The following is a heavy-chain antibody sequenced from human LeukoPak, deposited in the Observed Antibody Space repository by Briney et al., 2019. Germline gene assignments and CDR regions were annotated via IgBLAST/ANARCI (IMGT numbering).Heavy chain of an antibody. D-gene: IGHD6-6*01. Sequence: ASETLSLTCTVSGGSISSYYWSWIRQPPGKGLEWIGYIYYSGSTYYNPSLKSRITISVDTSKNQFSRKLSSVTATDTAVYYCARDGSSLRRPIDPWGQGTLVTVSS. J-gene: IGHJ5*02. V-gene: IGHV4-59*12. CDR1: GGSISSYY. CDR2: IYYSGST. CDR3: ARDGSSLRRPIDP.